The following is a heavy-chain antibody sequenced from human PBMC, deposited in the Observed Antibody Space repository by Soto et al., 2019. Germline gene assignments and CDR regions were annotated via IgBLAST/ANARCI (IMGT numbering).Heavy chain of an antibody. CDR3: ARGPFVVLNYFES. J-gene: IGHJ4*02. Sequence: QVQLVQSGTEVKKPGSSVKVSCKASGGTFRNYPINWVRQAPGQGLEWMGSIFPLTDIPDYAQNFQARLTISADKSTSTAYMELSSLTSDDTVMYFCARGPFVVLNYFESWGQGTLVTVSS. V-gene: IGHV1-69*02. D-gene: IGHD3-16*02. CDR2: IFPLTDIP. CDR1: GGTFRNYP.